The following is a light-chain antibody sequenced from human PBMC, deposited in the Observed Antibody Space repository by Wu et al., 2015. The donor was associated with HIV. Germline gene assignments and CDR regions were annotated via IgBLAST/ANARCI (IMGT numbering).Light chain of an antibody. CDR3: QQYGSSPPYS. Sequence: EIVLTQSPGTLSLSPGERATLSCRTSQTISSRDLAWYHHKPGQAPRLLIYGASHRATGIPDRFSGSGSGTDFTLTISRLEPEDFAVYYCQQYGSSPPYSFGQGTNLEIK. J-gene: IGKJ2*03. CDR2: GAS. CDR1: QTISSRD. V-gene: IGKV3-20*01.